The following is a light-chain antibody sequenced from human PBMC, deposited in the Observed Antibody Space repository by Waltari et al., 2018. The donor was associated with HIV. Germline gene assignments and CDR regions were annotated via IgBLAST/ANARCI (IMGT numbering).Light chain of an antibody. J-gene: IGLJ1*01. CDR3: CSYAGGNTCV. V-gene: IGLV2-23*01. CDR2: EGR. Sequence: QSALTQPASVSGSPGQSITISCTGTNSDVGSYNLVSWYLQHPGKAKLMIYEGRKRPSGVCNRFSGSKSGNTTSLTIFGLRAEDEADYYGCSYAGGNTCVFGTGTKVSVL. CDR1: NSDVGSYNL.